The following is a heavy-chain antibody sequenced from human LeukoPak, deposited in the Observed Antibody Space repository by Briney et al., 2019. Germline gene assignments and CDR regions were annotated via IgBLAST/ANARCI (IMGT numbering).Heavy chain of an antibody. Sequence: GGSLRLSCAASGFTFSSYWMHWVLQAPGKGLVWVSAISGSGGSTYYADSVKGGFTISRDNSKNTLYLQMNSLRAEHTPVYYCAKDWHTGRCYYGSGSPDCYYYGMDVWGQGTTVTVSS. V-gene: IGHV3-23*01. CDR3: AKDWHTGRCYYGSGSPDCYYYGMDV. D-gene: IGHD3-10*01. CDR1: GFTFSSYW. J-gene: IGHJ6*02. CDR2: ISGSGGST.